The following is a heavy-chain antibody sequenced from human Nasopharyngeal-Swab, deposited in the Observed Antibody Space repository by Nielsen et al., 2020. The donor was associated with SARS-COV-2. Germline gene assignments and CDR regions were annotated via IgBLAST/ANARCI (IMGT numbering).Heavy chain of an antibody. J-gene: IGHJ4*02. Sequence: GGSLRLSCAASGFTGSSNYMSWVRQAPGKGLEWVSVIYSGGSTYYADSVKGRFTISRDNSKNTLYLQMNSLRAEDTAVYYCARGGGHDYVWGSYNYYFDYWGQGTLVTVSS. CDR1: GFTGSSNY. V-gene: IGHV3-53*01. CDR2: IYSGGST. D-gene: IGHD3-16*01. CDR3: ARGGGHDYVWGSYNYYFDY.